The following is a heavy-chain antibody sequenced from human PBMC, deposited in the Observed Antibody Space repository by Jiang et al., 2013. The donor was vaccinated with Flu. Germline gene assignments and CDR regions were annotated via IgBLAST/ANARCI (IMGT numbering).Heavy chain of an antibody. Sequence: LSCAASGFTFSSYAMSWVRQAPGKGLEWVSAISGSGGSTYYADSVKGRFTISRDNSKNTLYLQMNSLRAEDTAVYYCAKDSLLLRAFDIWGQGTMVTVSS. CDR1: GFTFSSYA. CDR3: AKDSLLLRAFDI. V-gene: IGHV3-23*01. J-gene: IGHJ3*02. CDR2: ISGSGGST.